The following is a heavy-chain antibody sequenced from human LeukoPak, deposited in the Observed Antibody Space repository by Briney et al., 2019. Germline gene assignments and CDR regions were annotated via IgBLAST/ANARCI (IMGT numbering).Heavy chain of an antibody. J-gene: IGHJ3*02. CDR3: ARCGLRYFDWLSSPDAFDI. CDR1: GFTFSSYE. Sequence: PGGSLRLSCAASGFTFSSYEMNWVRQAPGKGLEWVSYISSIGSTIYYADSVKGRFTISRDNAKNSLYLQMNSLRAEDTAVYYCARCGLRYFDWLSSPDAFDIWGQGTMVTVSS. V-gene: IGHV3-48*03. CDR2: ISSIGSTI. D-gene: IGHD3-9*01.